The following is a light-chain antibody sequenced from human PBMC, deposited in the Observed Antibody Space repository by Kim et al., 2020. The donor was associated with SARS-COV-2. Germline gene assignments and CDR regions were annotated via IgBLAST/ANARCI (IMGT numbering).Light chain of an antibody. CDR2: DAS. CDR1: QFISHY. J-gene: IGKJ1*01. CDR3: QKYDGAPWT. Sequence: ASVGDRVTITCRTSQFISHYLAWYQQNPGKVPQLLIYDASTLQPGVPSRFSGTASGTEFTLTINSLQPEDVATYYCQKYDGAPWTFGQGTKVDIK. V-gene: IGKV1-27*01.